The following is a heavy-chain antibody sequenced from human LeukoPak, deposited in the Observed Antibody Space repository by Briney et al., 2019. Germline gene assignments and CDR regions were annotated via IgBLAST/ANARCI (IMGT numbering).Heavy chain of an antibody. V-gene: IGHV4-34*01. Sequence: LETLSLTCAVYGGSFSGYYWSWIRQPPGKGLEWIGEINHSGSTNYNPSLKSRVTISVDTSKNQFSLKLSSVTAADTAVYYCARYSSPDYWGQGTLVTVSS. CDR3: ARYSSPDY. J-gene: IGHJ4*02. CDR2: INHSGST. CDR1: GGSFSGYY. D-gene: IGHD6-19*01.